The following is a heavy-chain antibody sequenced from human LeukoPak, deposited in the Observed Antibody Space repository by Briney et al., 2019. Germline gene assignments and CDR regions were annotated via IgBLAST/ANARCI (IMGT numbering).Heavy chain of an antibody. CDR3: ARAPAFPCTSCYGIDY. CDR2: INPNSGGT. Sequence: ASVKVSCKASGYTFTGYYMHWVRQAPGQGLEWMGWINPNSGGTNYAQKFQGRVTMTRDTSISTAYMELSRLRSDDTAVYYCARAPAFPCTSCYGIDYWGQGTLVTVSS. V-gene: IGHV1-2*02. D-gene: IGHD2-2*01. J-gene: IGHJ4*02. CDR1: GYTFTGYY.